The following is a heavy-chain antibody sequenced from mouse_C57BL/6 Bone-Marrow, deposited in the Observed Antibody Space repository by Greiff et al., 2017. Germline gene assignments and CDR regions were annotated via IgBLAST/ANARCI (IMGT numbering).Heavy chain of an antibody. Sequence: EVKLVESGPGMVKPSQSLSLTCTVTGYSITSGYDWHWIRHFPGNKLEWMGYISYSGSTNYKPSLKSRISITHDTSKHHFFLKLNSVTTADTATYYCARGVLLRSWYFDVWGTGTTVTVSS. CDR2: ISYSGST. CDR3: ARGVLLRSWYFDV. J-gene: IGHJ1*03. D-gene: IGHD1-1*01. V-gene: IGHV3-1*01. CDR1: GYSITSGYD.